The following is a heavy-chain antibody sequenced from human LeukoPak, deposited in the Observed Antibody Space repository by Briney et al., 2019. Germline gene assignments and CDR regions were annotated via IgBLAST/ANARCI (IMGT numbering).Heavy chain of an antibody. D-gene: IGHD1-26*01. Sequence: SQTLSLTCTVSGGSISRGDYYWSWICQPPGKGLEWIGYIYYSGSTNYNPSLKSRVTISVDTSKNQFSLKLSSVTAADTAVYYCARALYSGSYYGHWGQGTLVTVSS. V-gene: IGHV4-61*08. CDR2: IYYSGST. CDR3: ARALYSGSYYGH. J-gene: IGHJ4*02. CDR1: GGSISRGDYY.